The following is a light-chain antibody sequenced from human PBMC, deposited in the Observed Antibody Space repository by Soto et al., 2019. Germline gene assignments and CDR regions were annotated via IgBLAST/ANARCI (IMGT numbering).Light chain of an antibody. Sequence: EIVLTQSPGTLSLSPGERATLSCRASQSVSSTYLAWYQQQPGQPPRLLIYGASNRATGVPDRFSGSGSGTDFTLTISGLEPEDFAVYYCQQYDKSPFTFGQGTRLEIK. CDR1: QSVSSTY. V-gene: IGKV3-20*01. CDR2: GAS. J-gene: IGKJ5*01. CDR3: QQYDKSPFT.